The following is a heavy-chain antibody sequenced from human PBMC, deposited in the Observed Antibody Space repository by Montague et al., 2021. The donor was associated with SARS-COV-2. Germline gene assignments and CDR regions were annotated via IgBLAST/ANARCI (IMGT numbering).Heavy chain of an antibody. CDR3: AKDVGPDGLDV. J-gene: IGHJ6*02. V-gene: IGHV3-7*04. CDR2: IRSDNSEK. Sequence: SLRLSCAVSGFNFNSYWMSWVRQAPGKGLEWVANIRSDNSEKDYVDSVKGRFIVSRDKAKDTLYLQMDNLRAEDTAVYYCAKDVGPDGLDVWGQGTSVSVSS. CDR1: GFNFNSYW.